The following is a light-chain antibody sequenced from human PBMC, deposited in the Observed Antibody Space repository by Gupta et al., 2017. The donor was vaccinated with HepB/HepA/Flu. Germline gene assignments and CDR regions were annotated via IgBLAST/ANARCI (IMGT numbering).Light chain of an antibody. J-gene: IGLJ1*01. V-gene: IGLV1-40*01. Sequence: QSVLTQPPAVSGAPGQTVTISCTGGSPNIGAGYEVPWSQQPPGQATKLPIHGKGNRHSGVPDRFAGAESGTAASPATHRLQAEDEADYYYQSSDSNLSANNGVFGTGTKVTVL. CDR3: QSSDSNLSANNGV. CDR1: SPNIGAGYE. CDR2: GKG.